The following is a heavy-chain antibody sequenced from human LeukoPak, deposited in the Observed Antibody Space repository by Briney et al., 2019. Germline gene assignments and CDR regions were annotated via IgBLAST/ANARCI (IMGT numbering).Heavy chain of an antibody. D-gene: IGHD2-2*01. Sequence: PSETLSLTCTVSGASIRSSYWSWLRQPPGKGLEWIGYIYYTGSTNSNPSLKSRVTVSVDTSKNQFSLKLSSMTAADTAVYYCARGPSWNYFDYWGQGTLVTVSS. CDR1: GASIRSSY. J-gene: IGHJ4*02. CDR3: ARGPSWNYFDY. V-gene: IGHV4-59*08. CDR2: IYYTGST.